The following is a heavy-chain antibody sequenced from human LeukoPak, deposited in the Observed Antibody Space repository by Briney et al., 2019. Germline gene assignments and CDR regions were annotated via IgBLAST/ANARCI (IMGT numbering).Heavy chain of an antibody. J-gene: IGHJ5*02. CDR2: IYYSGST. CDR3: ARHSGSYYDILTGYHNWFDP. V-gene: IGHV4-59*08. D-gene: IGHD3-9*01. CDR1: GGSISSYY. Sequence: PSETLSLTCTVSGGSISSYYWSWIRQPPGKGLEWIGYIYYSGSTNYNPSLKSRVIISVAPSKNQFSLKLSSVTAADTAVYYCARHSGSYYDILTGYHNWFDPWGQGTLVTVSS.